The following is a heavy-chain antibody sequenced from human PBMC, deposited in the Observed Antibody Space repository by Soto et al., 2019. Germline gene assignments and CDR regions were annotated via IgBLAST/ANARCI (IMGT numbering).Heavy chain of an antibody. CDR3: AKLVRTTINRDY. Sequence: EAQLLESGGGLVQPGGSLRVSCAASGFSFDSYAMSWVRQAPGKGPEWVSSISGSGGNTYYADSVKGRFTISRDNAKNILYLQMTKLRAEDTALYYCAKLVRTTINRDYWGQGTQVTVSS. V-gene: IGHV3-23*01. J-gene: IGHJ4*02. D-gene: IGHD2-21*02. CDR1: GFSFDSYA. CDR2: ISGSGGNT.